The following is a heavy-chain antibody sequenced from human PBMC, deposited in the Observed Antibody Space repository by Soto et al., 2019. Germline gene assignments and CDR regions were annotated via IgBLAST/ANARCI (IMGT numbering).Heavy chain of an antibody. J-gene: IGHJ5*02. CDR3: AAGSNYYGSGSYYNPWFDP. CDR1: GYTPTELS. D-gene: IGHD3-10*01. V-gene: IGHV1-24*01. Sequence: ASVKVSCKVSGYTPTELSMHWVRQAPGKALEWMGGFDPEDGETIYAQKFQGRVTMTEDTSTDTAYMELSSLRSEDTAVYYCAAGSNYYGSGSYYNPWFDPWGQGTLVTVSS. CDR2: FDPEDGET.